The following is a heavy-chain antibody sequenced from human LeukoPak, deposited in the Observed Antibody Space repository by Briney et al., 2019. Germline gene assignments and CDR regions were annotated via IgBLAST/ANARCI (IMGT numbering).Heavy chain of an antibody. J-gene: IGHJ5*02. CDR2: IYHSGST. V-gene: IGHV4-30-2*01. CDR3: ARDFGSGQFDP. CDR1: GGSISSGGYY. Sequence: PSQTLSLTCIVSGGSISSGGYYWSWIRQPPGKGLEWIGYIYHSGSTYYNPSLKSRVTISVDRSKNQFTLKLSSVTAADTAVYYCARDFGSGQFDPWGQGTLVTVSS. D-gene: IGHD1-26*01.